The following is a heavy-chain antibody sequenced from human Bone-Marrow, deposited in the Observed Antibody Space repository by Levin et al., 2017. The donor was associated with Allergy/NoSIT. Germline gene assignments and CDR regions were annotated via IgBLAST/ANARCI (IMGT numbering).Heavy chain of an antibody. Sequence: LPGGSLRLSCAASGFTFSSYAMHWVRQAPGKGLEWVAVISYDGSNKYYADSVKGRFTISRDNSKNTLYLQMNSLRAEDTAVYYCARGEWGYCSSTSCYGENYFDYWGQGTLVTVSS. CDR2: ISYDGSNK. CDR3: ARGEWGYCSSTSCYGENYFDY. CDR1: GFTFSSYA. D-gene: IGHD2-2*01. J-gene: IGHJ4*02. V-gene: IGHV3-30-3*01.